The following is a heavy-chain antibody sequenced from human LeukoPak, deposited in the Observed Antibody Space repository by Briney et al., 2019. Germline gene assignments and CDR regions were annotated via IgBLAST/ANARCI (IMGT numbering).Heavy chain of an antibody. V-gene: IGHV1-2*02. D-gene: IGHD2-15*01. Sequence: ASVKVSRKASGYTFTGYYMHWVRQAPGQGLEWMGWINPNSGGTNYAQKFQGRVTMSRDTSISTAYMELSRLRSDDTAVYYCARDGSLAVVEAFDIWGQGTMVTVSS. CDR2: INPNSGGT. CDR3: ARDGSLAVVEAFDI. J-gene: IGHJ3*02. CDR1: GYTFTGYY.